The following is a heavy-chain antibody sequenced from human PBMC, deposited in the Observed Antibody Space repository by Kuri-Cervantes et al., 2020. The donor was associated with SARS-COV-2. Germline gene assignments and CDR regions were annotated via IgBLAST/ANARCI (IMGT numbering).Heavy chain of an antibody. CDR2: IRYDGSNK. D-gene: IGHD2-15*01. V-gene: IGHV3-30*02. CDR1: GFTFSSYG. Sequence: GGSLRLSCAASGFTFSSYGMHWVRQAPGKGLEWVAFIRYDGSNKYYADSVKGRFTISRDNSKNTLYLQMNSLRAEDTAVYYCAREGRIGWCFDLWGRGTLVTVSS. J-gene: IGHJ2*01. CDR3: AREGRIGWCFDL.